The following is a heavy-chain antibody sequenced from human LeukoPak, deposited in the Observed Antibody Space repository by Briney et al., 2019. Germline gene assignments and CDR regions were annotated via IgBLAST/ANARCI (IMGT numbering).Heavy chain of an antibody. CDR1: GGSISSSNW. CDR2: IYHSGST. V-gene: IGHV4-4*02. J-gene: IGHJ4*02. D-gene: IGHD3-10*01. CDR3: ARAVPPWFGELLYFDY. Sequence: PSETLSLTCAVSGGSISSSNWWSWVRQPPGKGLEWIGEIYHSGSTNYNPSLKSRVTISVDKSKNQFSLKLSSVTAADTAVYYCARAVPPWFGELLYFDYWGQGTLVTVSS.